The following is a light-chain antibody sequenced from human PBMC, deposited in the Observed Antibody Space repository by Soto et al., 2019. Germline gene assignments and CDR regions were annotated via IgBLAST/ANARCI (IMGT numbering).Light chain of an antibody. V-gene: IGLV2-14*03. Sequence: QSVLTQPASVSGSPGQSITISCTGTSSDIGAYNYVSWYQQHPPKAPKLMIYGVSNRPSGVSSRFAGSQSGNTASLTISGRQAEDEADYYCDSYTTTSTYVFGTGTKVTVL. CDR3: DSYTTTSTYV. J-gene: IGLJ1*01. CDR2: GVS. CDR1: SSDIGAYNY.